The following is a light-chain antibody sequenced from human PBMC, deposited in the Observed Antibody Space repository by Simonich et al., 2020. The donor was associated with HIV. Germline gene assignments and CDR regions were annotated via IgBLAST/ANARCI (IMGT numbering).Light chain of an antibody. V-gene: IGLV2-14*02. CDR2: EDN. J-gene: IGLJ3*02. CDR1: SRDVGSYNL. Sequence: QSALTQPASVSGSPGPSIPISCTGTSRDVGSYNLFSWYQQHPGKAPKLIIYEDNKRPSGLSNRFSGSKSGNTASLTISGLQADDEADYYCCSYTSSSTWVFGGGTKLTVL. CDR3: CSYTSSSTWV.